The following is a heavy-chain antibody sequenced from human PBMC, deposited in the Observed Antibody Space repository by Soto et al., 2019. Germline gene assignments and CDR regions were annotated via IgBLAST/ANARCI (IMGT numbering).Heavy chain of an antibody. J-gene: IGHJ5*02. CDR2: ISYDGSNK. V-gene: IGHV3-30*04. CDR3: ARENGLAAAGIWPDH. D-gene: IGHD6-13*01. Sequence: GGSLRLSCAASGFTFSDYALHWVRQAPGKGLEWVAVISYDGSNKYYADSVKGRFTISRDNSKNTLYLQINSLRGEDTAVYYCARENGLAAAGIWPDHWGQGTLVTVSS. CDR1: GFTFSDYA.